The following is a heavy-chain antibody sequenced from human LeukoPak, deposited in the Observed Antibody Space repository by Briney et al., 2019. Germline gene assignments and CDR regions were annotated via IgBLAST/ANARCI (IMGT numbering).Heavy chain of an antibody. CDR2: IIPIFGTA. CDR3: ASTYYDFWSGSFDY. D-gene: IGHD3-3*01. Sequence: SVKVSCKASGGTFSSYAISWVRQAPGQGLEWMGGIIPIFGTANYAQKFQGRVTITADESTSTAYMELSSLRSEDTAVYYCASTYYDFWSGSFDYWGPGTLVTVSS. J-gene: IGHJ4*02. V-gene: IGHV1-69*01. CDR1: GGTFSSYA.